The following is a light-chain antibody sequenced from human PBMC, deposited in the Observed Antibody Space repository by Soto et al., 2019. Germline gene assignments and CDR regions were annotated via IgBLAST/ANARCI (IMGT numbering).Light chain of an antibody. Sequence: QSALTQPASVSGSPGQSITISCSGTISDVGSYNFVSWFQQYPGKVPKLIIYDGAKRPSGVSNRFSGSKSANTASLTISGLQAEDEADYYCCSYARGDIFVFGGGTKVTVL. J-gene: IGLJ2*01. CDR2: DGA. V-gene: IGLV2-23*03. CDR3: CSYARGDIFV. CDR1: ISDVGSYNF.